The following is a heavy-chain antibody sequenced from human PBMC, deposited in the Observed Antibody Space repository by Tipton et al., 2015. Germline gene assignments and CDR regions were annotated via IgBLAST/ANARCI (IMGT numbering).Heavy chain of an antibody. D-gene: IGHD2-15*01. CDR2: IYSGDSP. CDR3: ARAKWYYDAFDI. V-gene: IGHV3-53*01. CDR1: GFTVSSNY. J-gene: IGHJ3*02. Sequence: SLRLSCAASGFTVSSNYMNWVRQAPGKGLEWVSVIYSGDSPYYADSVKGRFTTSRDNSKNTLYLQMNSLRAEDTAVYYCARAKWYYDAFDIWGQGTMVTVSS.